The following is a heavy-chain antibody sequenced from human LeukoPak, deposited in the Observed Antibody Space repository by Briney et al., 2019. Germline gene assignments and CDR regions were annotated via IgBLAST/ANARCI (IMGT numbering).Heavy chain of an antibody. J-gene: IGHJ4*02. Sequence: SETLSLTCTVSGGSFSSGSYYWSWIRQPPGKGLEWIGYIYYSGSTNYNPSLKSRVTISVDTSKNQFSLKLSSVTAADTAVYYCARGGGWNVGVDYWGQGTLVTASS. CDR3: ARGGGWNVGVDY. CDR2: IYYSGST. CDR1: GGSFSSGSYY. D-gene: IGHD1-1*01. V-gene: IGHV4-61*01.